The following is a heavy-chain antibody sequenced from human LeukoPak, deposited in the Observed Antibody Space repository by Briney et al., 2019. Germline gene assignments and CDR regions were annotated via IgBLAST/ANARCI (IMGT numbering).Heavy chain of an antibody. Sequence: GRSLRLSCAATGFNFNSYSMHWVRQAPGKGLEWVAVISYDGSNDNYADSVKGRFTISRDNSNNTLYLQMNSLRAEDTAVFYCARDFRGYFDYWGQGTLVTVSS. J-gene: IGHJ4*02. CDR2: ISYDGSND. CDR1: GFNFNSYS. D-gene: IGHD3-10*01. CDR3: ARDFRGYFDY. V-gene: IGHV3-30*01.